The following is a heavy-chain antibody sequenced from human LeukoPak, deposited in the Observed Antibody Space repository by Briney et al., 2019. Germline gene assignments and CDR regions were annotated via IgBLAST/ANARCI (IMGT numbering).Heavy chain of an antibody. CDR3: ATGSCYYFDY. CDR1: GGSFSGYY. CDR2: INHSGST. D-gene: IGHD3-10*01. J-gene: IGHJ4*02. V-gene: IGHV4-34*01. Sequence: SETLSLTCAVYGGSFSGYYWSWIRQPPGKGLEWIGEINHSGSTNYNPSLKSRVTISVDTSKNQFSLKLSSVTAADTAVYYCATGSCYYFDYWGQGTLVTVPS.